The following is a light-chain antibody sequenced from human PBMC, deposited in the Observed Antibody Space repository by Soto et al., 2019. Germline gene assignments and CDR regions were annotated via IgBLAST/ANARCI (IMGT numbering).Light chain of an antibody. CDR1: QSVSSY. J-gene: IGKJ5*01. CDR2: DAS. Sequence: EIVLTQSPATLSLSPGARAPLSCRARQSVSSYLAWYQQKPGQAPRLLIYDASNRATGIPARFSGSGSGTDFTLTISSLEPEDFAVYYCQQRSNWPEITFGQGTRLEI. V-gene: IGKV3-11*01. CDR3: QQRSNWPEIT.